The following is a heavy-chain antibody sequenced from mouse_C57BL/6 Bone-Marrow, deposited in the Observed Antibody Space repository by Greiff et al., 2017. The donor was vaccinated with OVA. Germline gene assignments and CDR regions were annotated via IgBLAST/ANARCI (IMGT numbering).Heavy chain of an antibody. D-gene: IGHD1-1*01. Sequence: EVQLKESGPELVKPGASVKISCKASGYSFTDYNMNWVKQSNGKSLEWIGVINPNYGTTSYNQKFKGKATLTVDQSSSTAYMQLNSLTSEDAAVYYCARRIFYYGSSPPWSFDVWGTGTTVTVSS. CDR1: GYSFTDYN. J-gene: IGHJ1*03. CDR3: ARRIFYYGSSPPWSFDV. CDR2: INPNYGTT. V-gene: IGHV1-39*01.